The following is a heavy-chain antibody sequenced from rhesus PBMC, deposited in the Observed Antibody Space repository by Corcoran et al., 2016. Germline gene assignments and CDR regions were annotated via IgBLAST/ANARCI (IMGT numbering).Heavy chain of an antibody. Sequence: QVQLQESGPAVVKPSETLSLTCAVSGGSTSRSNCWSWIRPSPGKGLEWVGGIYGSGGSTEYNPSIKSRVTISKDTSKNQFSLKLSSVTAADTAVYYCAQGAATRADYWGQGVLVTVSS. D-gene: IGHD6-19*01. CDR3: AQGAATRADY. CDR1: GGSTSRSNC. J-gene: IGHJ4*01. V-gene: IGHV4-93*01. CDR2: IYGSGGST.